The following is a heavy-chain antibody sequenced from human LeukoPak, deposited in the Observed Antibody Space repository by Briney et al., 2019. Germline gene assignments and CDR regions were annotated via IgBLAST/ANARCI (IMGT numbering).Heavy chain of an antibody. CDR3: VKVGGGGGWYWSP. J-gene: IGHJ5*02. Sequence: GGSLRLSCTGSGFTLSNYVMSRVRQAPGKRLEWVSGISDSGDDTDYADSVKGRFTISRDNAKDTLFLQMNILRVEDTAVYYCVKVGGGGGWYWSPWGQGTLVTVS. CDR2: ISDSGDDT. CDR1: GFTLSNYV. D-gene: IGHD6-19*01. V-gene: IGHV3-23*01.